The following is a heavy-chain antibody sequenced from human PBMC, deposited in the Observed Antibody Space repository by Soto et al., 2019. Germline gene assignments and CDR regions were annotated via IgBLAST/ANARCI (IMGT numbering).Heavy chain of an antibody. Sequence: SETLSLTCTVSGYSISSGYYWGWIRQPPGKGLEWIGSIYHSGITYYNPSLKSRVTISVDTAKNKFSLKLNSLTAADTAVYYCARDGLSIAAPRGYYYYGMDVWGQGTTVTVSS. CDR1: GYSISSGYY. CDR3: ARDGLSIAAPRGYYYYGMDV. V-gene: IGHV4-38-2*02. CDR2: IYHSGIT. J-gene: IGHJ6*02. D-gene: IGHD6-6*01.